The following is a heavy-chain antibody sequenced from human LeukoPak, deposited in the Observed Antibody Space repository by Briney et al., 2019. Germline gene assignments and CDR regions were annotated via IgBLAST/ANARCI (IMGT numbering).Heavy chain of an antibody. CDR3: ARGTLVVPPNYYYYYMDV. Sequence: ASVKVSCKASGYTFTDYFMNWVRHAPGQGVEWMEWMNPNSGNTGYAQKFQGRVTITRNTSISTAYMELSSLRSEDTAVYYCARGTLVVPPNYYYYYMDVWGKGTTVTVSS. CDR1: GYTFTDYF. CDR2: MNPNSGNT. J-gene: IGHJ6*03. D-gene: IGHD2-2*01. V-gene: IGHV1-8*03.